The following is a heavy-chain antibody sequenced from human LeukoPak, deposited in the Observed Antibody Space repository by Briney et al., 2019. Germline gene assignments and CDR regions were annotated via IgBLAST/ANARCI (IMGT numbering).Heavy chain of an antibody. CDR3: ARDIVTDSSGWFFDY. V-gene: IGHV1-2*02. J-gene: IGHJ4*02. CDR2: IKPNSGGT. D-gene: IGHD6-19*01. CDR1: GYIFTGYY. Sequence: GASVKVSCKASGYIFTGYYMHWVRQAPGQGLEWMGWIKPNSGGTSYAQKFRGRVTMTRDTSISTAYMELSRLRSDDTAVYYCARDIVTDSSGWFFDYWGQGTLVTVSS.